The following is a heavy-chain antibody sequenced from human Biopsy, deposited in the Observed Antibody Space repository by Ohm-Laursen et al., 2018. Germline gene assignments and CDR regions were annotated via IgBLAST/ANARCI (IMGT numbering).Heavy chain of an antibody. CDR3: ARSRGSSGIATIYYYGMDV. CDR2: ISSSSDNI. D-gene: IGHD3-10*01. CDR1: GFTLSSYS. V-gene: IGHV3-21*01. J-gene: IGHJ6*02. Sequence: LRLSCSASGFTLSSYSMNWVRQTPGKGLEWVSTISSSSDNIYYVDSVKGRFTISRDNAKNSLYLQMNSLRAEDTAVYYCARSRGSSGIATIYYYGMDVWGQGTTVTVSS.